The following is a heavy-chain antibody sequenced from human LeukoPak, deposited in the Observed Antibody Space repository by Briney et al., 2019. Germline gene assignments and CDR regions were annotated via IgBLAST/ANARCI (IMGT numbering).Heavy chain of an antibody. CDR3: AKRLYNYDSSGYFGLFDY. Sequence: GGSLRLSCAASGFTFSSYAMTWVRQAPGKGLEWVSDINGSGGSTYYADSVKGRFTISRDNSKNTLYLQMNSLRAEDTAAYYCAKRLYNYDSSGYFGLFDYWGQGTLVTVSS. CDR1: GFTFSSYA. CDR2: INGSGGST. V-gene: IGHV3-23*01. D-gene: IGHD3-22*01. J-gene: IGHJ4*02.